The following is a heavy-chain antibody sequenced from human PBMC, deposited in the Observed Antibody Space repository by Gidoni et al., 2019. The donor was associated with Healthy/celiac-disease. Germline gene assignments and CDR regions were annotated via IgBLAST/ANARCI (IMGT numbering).Heavy chain of an antibody. CDR2: SSGSGGST. CDR3: AKGDPSIAAAGRGCDY. J-gene: IGHJ4*02. V-gene: IGHV3-23*01. Sequence: EVQLLESGGGLVQPGGSLRLSCAASGFTFSSYAMSWVRQAPGKGREWVSASSGSGGSTYYADSVKGRFTISRDNSKNTLYLQMNSLRAEDTAVYYCAKGDPSIAAAGRGCDYWGQGTLVTVSS. CDR1: GFTFSSYA. D-gene: IGHD6-13*01.